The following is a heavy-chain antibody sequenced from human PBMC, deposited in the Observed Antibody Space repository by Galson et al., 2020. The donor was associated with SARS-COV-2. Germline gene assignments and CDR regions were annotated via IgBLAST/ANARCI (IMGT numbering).Heavy chain of an antibody. Sequence: GESLKISCAASGFTFSTYDMHWVHQTTGKGLEWVSAIRTADDTHYSGSVKGRFTISRENAKNSLYLQMNSLRVGDTAVYYCVRRNWQSGAFDIWGQGTMVIVSS. D-gene: IGHD6-25*01. CDR2: IRTADDT. V-gene: IGHV3-13*01. J-gene: IGHJ3*02. CDR1: GFTFSTYD. CDR3: VRRNWQSGAFDI.